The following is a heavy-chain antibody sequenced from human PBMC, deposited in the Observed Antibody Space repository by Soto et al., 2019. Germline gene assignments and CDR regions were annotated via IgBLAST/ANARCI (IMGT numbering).Heavy chain of an antibody. CDR2: ISGSGGST. D-gene: IGHD3-10*01. J-gene: IGHJ6*02. Sequence: GRSLRLSCAASGFTFSSYAMSWVRQAPGKGLEWVSAISGSGGSTYYADSVKGRFTISRDNSKNTLYMQMNSLRAEDTAVYYCAKDPPWFGEVASGSNYGMDVWGQGKTDRVSS. CDR3: AKDPPWFGEVASGSNYGMDV. V-gene: IGHV3-23*01. CDR1: GFTFSSYA.